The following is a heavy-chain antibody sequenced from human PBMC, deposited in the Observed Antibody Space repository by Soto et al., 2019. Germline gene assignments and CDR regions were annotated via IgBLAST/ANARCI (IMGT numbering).Heavy chain of an antibody. V-gene: IGHV4-59*01. D-gene: IGHD6-6*01. CDR3: AREGATYSSSSQTRYAFDI. J-gene: IGHJ3*02. CDR2: IYYSGST. CDR1: GGSISSYY. Sequence: SLTCTGSGGSISSYYWSWIRQPPGKGLVWIGYIYYSGSTNYNPSLKSRVTISVDTSKNQFSLKLSSVTAADTAVYYCAREGATYSSSSQTRYAFDIWGQGTMVTVSS.